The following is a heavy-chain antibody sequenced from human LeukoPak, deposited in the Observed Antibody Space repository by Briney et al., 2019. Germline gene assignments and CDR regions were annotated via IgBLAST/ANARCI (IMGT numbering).Heavy chain of an antibody. V-gene: IGHV3-23*01. D-gene: IGHD2-21*02. CDR3: AKDHLGAVVTAIIPSWGGAFDI. CDR2: ISGSGGST. Sequence: GGSLRLSCAASGFTFSSYAMSWVRQAPGKGLEWVSAISGSGGSTYYADSVKGRFTISRDNSKNTLYLQMNSLRAEDTAVYYCAKDHLGAVVTAIIPSWGGAFDIWGQGTMVTVSS. J-gene: IGHJ3*02. CDR1: GFTFSSYA.